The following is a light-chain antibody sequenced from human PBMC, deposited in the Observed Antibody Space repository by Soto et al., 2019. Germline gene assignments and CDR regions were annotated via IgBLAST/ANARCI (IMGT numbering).Light chain of an antibody. CDR1: SSDVGGYNY. CDR3: SSYTSSSIYV. V-gene: IGLV2-14*01. Sequence: QSVLTQPASMSGSPGQSITISCTGTSSDVGGYNYVSWYQQHPGKAPKLMIYEVSNRPSGVSNRFSGSKSGNTASLTISGLQAEDEADYYCSSYTSSSIYVFGTGTKVTVL. CDR2: EVS. J-gene: IGLJ1*01.